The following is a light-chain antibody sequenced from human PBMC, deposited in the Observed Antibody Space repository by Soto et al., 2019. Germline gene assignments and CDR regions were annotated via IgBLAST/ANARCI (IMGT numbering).Light chain of an antibody. Sequence: EVVLMQSPDTLSLSPGERATLSCRASESISSHYIAWYQHKPGQAPRLLIFGASTRATGIPDRFSGSWSGTDFTLTISRLEPEDFAMYYCQNFGDSPFIFGPGTKVDIK. CDR2: GAS. V-gene: IGKV3-20*01. CDR3: QNFGDSPFI. J-gene: IGKJ3*01. CDR1: ESISSHY.